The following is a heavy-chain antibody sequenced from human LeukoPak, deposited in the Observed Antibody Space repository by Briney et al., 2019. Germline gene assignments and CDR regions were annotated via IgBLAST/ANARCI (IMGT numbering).Heavy chain of an antibody. CDR2: ISYDGSNK. D-gene: IGHD6-19*01. CDR3: ARDQSTVAERGVIDY. CDR1: GFTFSSYA. J-gene: IGHJ4*02. V-gene: IGHV3-30*04. Sequence: PGGCLRLSCAVSGFTFSSYAMHSVRQAPGKGRGGVAGISYDGSNKYYADSVKGQFTISRDNSKNTLYLQMNSLRAEDTAVYYGARDQSTVAERGVIDYWGQGTLVTVSS.